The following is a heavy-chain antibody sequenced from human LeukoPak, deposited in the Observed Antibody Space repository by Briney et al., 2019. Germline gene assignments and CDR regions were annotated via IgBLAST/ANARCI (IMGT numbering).Heavy chain of an antibody. J-gene: IGHJ4*02. V-gene: IGHV4-39*01. CDR3: ARRGGGSWYYFDY. D-gene: IGHD2-15*01. Sequence: KPSETLSLTCTVSGGSISSSSSYWDWIRQPPGKGLEWIGNIYYSGSTNYNASLKSRVTISVDTSKNQFSLKLSSVTAADTALYYCARRGGGSWYYFDYWGQGTLVTVSS. CDR1: GGSISSSSSY. CDR2: IYYSGST.